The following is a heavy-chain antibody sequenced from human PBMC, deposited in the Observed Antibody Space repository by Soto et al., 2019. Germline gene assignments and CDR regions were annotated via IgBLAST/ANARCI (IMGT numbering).Heavy chain of an antibody. V-gene: IGHV3-73*01. J-gene: IGHJ4*02. CDR3: TCIGGNSGY. Sequence: EVQLVESGGGLVQPGGSLKLSCAASGFTFSGSAMHWVRQASGKGLEWVGRIRSKANSYATAYAASVKGRFTISRDDSKTTAYLQMNSLKTEDTAVYYCTCIGGNSGYWGQGTLVTVSS. D-gene: IGHD2-21*02. CDR1: GFTFSGSA. CDR2: IRSKANSYAT.